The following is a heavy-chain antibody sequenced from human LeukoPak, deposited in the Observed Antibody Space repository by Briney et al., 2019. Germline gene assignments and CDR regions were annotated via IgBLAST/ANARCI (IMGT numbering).Heavy chain of an antibody. CDR3: ARKKGGCSGDNCPLGY. V-gene: IGHV4-59*01. Sequence: PSETLSLTCSVSGGSFSGYYWSWIRQPPGKGLEWIGYIHNPGRTNYNPSLKSRISISVDTSKNQFSLKLNSVTAADTAVYYCARKKGGCSGDNCPLGYWGQGTLVTVSS. J-gene: IGHJ4*02. D-gene: IGHD2-15*01. CDR1: GGSFSGYY. CDR2: IHNPGRT.